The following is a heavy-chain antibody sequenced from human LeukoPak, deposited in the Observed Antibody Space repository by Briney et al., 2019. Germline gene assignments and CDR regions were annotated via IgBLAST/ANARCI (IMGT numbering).Heavy chain of an antibody. Sequence: PGGSLRLSCAASGFTFSNYAFHWVRQAPGKGREGVVVISNDGRTKYYAYSVKGRSTISRDNSKHTLYLKMKSPRADDTAVYYCARSRASGGYGSYYFDYWGQGTLSPSPQ. V-gene: IGHV3-30*04. CDR2: ISNDGRTK. J-gene: IGHJ4*02. CDR3: ARSRASGGYGSYYFDY. D-gene: IGHD3-10*01. CDR1: GFTFSNYA.